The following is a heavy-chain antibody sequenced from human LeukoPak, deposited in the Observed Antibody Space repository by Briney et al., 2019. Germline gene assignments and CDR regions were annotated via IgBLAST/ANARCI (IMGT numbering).Heavy chain of an antibody. CDR1: GFTFSSYG. V-gene: IGHV3-21*01. D-gene: IGHD4-17*01. J-gene: IGHJ2*01. CDR3: ARNKINTVTTGWYFDL. Sequence: PGGSLRLSCAASGFTFSSYGMNWVRQAPGKGLEWVSFVSIGGTYIYYADSVKGRFTISRDDAKNSLYLQMNSLRAEDTAEYYCARNKINTVTTGWYFDLWGRGTLVTVSS. CDR2: VSIGGTYI.